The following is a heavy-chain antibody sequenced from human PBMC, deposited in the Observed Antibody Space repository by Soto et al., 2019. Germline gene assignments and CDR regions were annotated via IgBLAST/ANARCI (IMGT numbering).Heavy chain of an antibody. CDR2: IIPILGIA. D-gene: IGHD3-9*01. CDR3: ARTLRAYYGMDV. Sequence: QVQLVQSGAEVKKPGSSVKVSCKASGGTFSSYTISWVRQAPGQGLEWMGRIIPILGIANYAQKFQGRVTITADKSTSTAYMELSSLRSEDTAVYYCARTLRAYYGMDVWGQGTTVTVSS. V-gene: IGHV1-69*02. J-gene: IGHJ6*02. CDR1: GGTFSSYT.